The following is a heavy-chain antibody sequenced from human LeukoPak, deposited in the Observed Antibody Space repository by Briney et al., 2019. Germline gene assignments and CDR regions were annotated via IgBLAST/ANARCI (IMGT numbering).Heavy chain of an antibody. CDR1: GGTFSSYA. D-gene: IGHD5-12*01. J-gene: IGHJ5*02. Sequence: SVKVSCKASGGTFSSYAISWVRQAPGQGLEWMGRIIPILGIANYAQKFQGRVTITADKSMSTAYMELSSLRSEDTAVYYCARSGIVATITHWFDPWGQGTLVTVSS. V-gene: IGHV1-69*04. CDR2: IIPILGIA. CDR3: ARSGIVATITHWFDP.